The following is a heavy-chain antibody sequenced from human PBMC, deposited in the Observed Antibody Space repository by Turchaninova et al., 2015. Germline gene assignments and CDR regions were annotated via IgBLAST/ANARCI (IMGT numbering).Heavy chain of an antibody. J-gene: IGHJ6*03. CDR3: ARVLAARPPYYYYYMDV. V-gene: IGHV4-34*01. Sequence: QVQLQQWGAGLLKPSETLSLTCAVYGGSFRGYYWSWLSQRPGKGLGWIGGINHSGSTNSNPSLKSRVTISVDTSKNQCSLKLCSVTAADTAVYYCARVLAARPPYYYYYMDVWGKGTTVTVSS. CDR1: GGSFRGYY. D-gene: IGHD6-6*01. CDR2: INHSGST.